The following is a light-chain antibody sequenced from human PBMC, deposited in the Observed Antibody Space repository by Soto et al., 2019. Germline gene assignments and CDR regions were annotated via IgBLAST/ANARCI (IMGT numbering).Light chain of an antibody. CDR1: QSVSSY. Sequence: EILLTHSPATLSLSPGERATLSCRASQSVSSYLAWYQQKPGQAPRLLIYDASNRTTGIPARFSGSGSGTDFTLTISSLEPEDFAVYYCQQRSNWPRWTFGQGTKVDIK. V-gene: IGKV3-11*01. CDR2: DAS. J-gene: IGKJ1*01. CDR3: QQRSNWPRWT.